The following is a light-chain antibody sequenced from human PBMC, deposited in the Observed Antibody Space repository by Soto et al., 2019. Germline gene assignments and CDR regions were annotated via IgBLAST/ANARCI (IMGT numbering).Light chain of an antibody. CDR3: QSYDMSLNIYV. CDR1: SSNIGAGYD. CDR2: GNN. V-gene: IGLV1-40*01. Sequence: SVLTQPPSVSGAPGQRVTISCTGSSSNIGAGYDVHWYQQLPGTAPRVLIYGNNNRPSGVPDRFSGSKSGTSASLAITGLQAGDEADYYCQSYDMSLNIYVFGTGTKVTVL. J-gene: IGLJ1*01.